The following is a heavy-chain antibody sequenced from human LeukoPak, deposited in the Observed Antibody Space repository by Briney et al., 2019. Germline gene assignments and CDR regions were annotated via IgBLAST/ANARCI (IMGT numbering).Heavy chain of an antibody. CDR1: GYTFTSYD. CDR2: INSYSGGT. Sequence: ASVKVSCKASGYTFTSYDTNWVRQAPGQGLEWMGRINSYSGGTNYALKFQGRVTMTRDTSMSTAYMDLSSLTSDDTAVYFCVRDNGAYWGQGTLVTVSS. D-gene: IGHD2-8*01. J-gene: IGHJ4*02. V-gene: IGHV1-2*06. CDR3: VRDNGAY.